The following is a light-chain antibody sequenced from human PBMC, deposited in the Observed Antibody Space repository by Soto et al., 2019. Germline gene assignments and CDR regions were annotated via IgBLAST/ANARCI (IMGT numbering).Light chain of an antibody. V-gene: IGLV3-21*02. CDR1: KIGSKS. J-gene: IGLJ2*01. CDR3: QVWDGSGGV. CDR2: DDS. Sequence: SYELTQPPSVSVAPGQTARITCGGNKIGSKSVHWYQQKPGQAPVLVVYDDSDRPSGIPERFSGSNSGNTATLTISRVEAGDEADYYCQVWDGSGGVFGGGTKLTVL.